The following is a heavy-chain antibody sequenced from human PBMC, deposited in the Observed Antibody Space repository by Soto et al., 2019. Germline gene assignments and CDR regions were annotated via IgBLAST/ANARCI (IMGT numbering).Heavy chain of an antibody. J-gene: IGHJ5*02. D-gene: IGHD6-13*01. CDR2: IYHSGST. CDR3: ARDQLSSSLYVWFDP. Sequence: SETLSLTCAVSGGSISSSNWWSWVRQPPGKGLEWIGEIYHSGSTNYNPSLKSRVTISVDTSKNQFSLKLSSVTAADTAVYYCARDQLSSSLYVWFDPWGQGTLVT. V-gene: IGHV4-4*02. CDR1: GGSISSSNW.